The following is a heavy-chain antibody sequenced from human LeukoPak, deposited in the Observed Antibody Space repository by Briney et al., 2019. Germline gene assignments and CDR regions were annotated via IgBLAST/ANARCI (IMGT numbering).Heavy chain of an antibody. CDR3: ARGTTVPTKAEYYFDY. CDR2: INAGNGNT. J-gene: IGHJ4*02. Sequence: ASVKVSCKASGYTFTSYAMHWVRQAPGQRLEWMGWINAGNGNTKYTQEFQGRVTITRDTSASTAYMGLSSLRSEDMTVYYCARGTTVPTKAEYYFDYWGQGTLVTVSS. CDR1: GYTFTSYA. D-gene: IGHD4-17*01. V-gene: IGHV1-3*03.